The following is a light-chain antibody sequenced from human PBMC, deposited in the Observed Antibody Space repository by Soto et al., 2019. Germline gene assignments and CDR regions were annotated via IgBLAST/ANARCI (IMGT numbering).Light chain of an antibody. Sequence: DIVMTQSPLSVTVTPGDTASISCMASWSLLKANGYTYFHWFLQKPGQSPQLLIYLGYNRAPGVPDRFSGTGSGTDFTLKISRVEAEDVGVYYCQQYNNWPWTFGQGTKVDIK. J-gene: IGKJ1*01. CDR1: WSLLKANGYTY. CDR2: LGY. CDR3: QQYNNWPWT. V-gene: IGKV2-28*01.